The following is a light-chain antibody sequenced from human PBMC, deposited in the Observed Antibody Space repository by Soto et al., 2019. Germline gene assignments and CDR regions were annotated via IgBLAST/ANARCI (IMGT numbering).Light chain of an antibody. CDR3: ETWDSYTQL. CDR2: LEGSGSC. V-gene: IGLV4-60*03. CDR1: SGHSSYI. Sequence: QPVLTQSSSASASLGSSVKLTCTLSSGHSSYIIAWHQQQPGKAPRYLMKLEGSGSCNKGTGVPDRFSGSSSGADRYLTISNLQSEDEADYYCETWDSYTQLFGGGTKLTVL. J-gene: IGLJ2*01.